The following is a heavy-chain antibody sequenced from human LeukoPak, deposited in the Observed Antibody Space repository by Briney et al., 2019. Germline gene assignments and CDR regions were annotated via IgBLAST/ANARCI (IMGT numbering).Heavy chain of an antibody. Sequence: VASVKVSSKASGYTFTSYGISWVRQAPGQGLEWMGWISAYNGNANYAQKLQGRVTMTTDTSTSTAYMELRSLRSDDTAVYYCARDYKITFGGVIYYWGQGTLVTVSS. V-gene: IGHV1-18*01. CDR1: GYTFTSYG. CDR2: ISAYNGNA. D-gene: IGHD3-16*02. J-gene: IGHJ4*02. CDR3: ARDYKITFGGVIYY.